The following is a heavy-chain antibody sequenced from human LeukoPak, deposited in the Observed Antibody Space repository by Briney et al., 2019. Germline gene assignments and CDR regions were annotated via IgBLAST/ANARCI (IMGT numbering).Heavy chain of an antibody. D-gene: IGHD2-15*01. V-gene: IGHV1-2*02. Sequence: GASVKVSCKASGYTFTGYHMHWVRQAPGQGLEWMGWINPNSGGTNYAQKFQGRVTMTRDTSISTAYMELSRLRSDDTAVYYCARAAVVVVVAARSWFDPWGQGTLVTVSS. CDR2: INPNSGGT. CDR1: GYTFTGYH. CDR3: ARAAVVVVVAARSWFDP. J-gene: IGHJ5*02.